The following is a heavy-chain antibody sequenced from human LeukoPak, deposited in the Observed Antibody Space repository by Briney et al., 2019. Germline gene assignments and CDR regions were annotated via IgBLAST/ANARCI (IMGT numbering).Heavy chain of an antibody. J-gene: IGHJ6*03. CDR3: ALPAKGPFFYYCMEV. V-gene: IGHV1-18*01. CDR1: AYTSPNYG. CDR2: ISTYNGNT. Sequence: ASVKVSCKASAYTSPNYGITWVRQAPGRGLEWMGWISTYNGNTQYAQKFQGRVTMTTDTPTKTVYMELSNLRSNDTAVYYCALPAKGPFFYYCMEVWGKGTTGTVSS. D-gene: IGHD2/OR15-2a*01.